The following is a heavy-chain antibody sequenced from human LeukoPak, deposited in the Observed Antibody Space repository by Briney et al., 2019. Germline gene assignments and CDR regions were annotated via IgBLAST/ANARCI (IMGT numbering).Heavy chain of an antibody. V-gene: IGHV3-49*03. Sequence: GGSLRLSCTTSGFTFRDQFITWFRQAPGKGLEWVAFIRPKSDGGTAEYAASVKGRFTMSRDDSRSIAYLDMNGLKTEDTAVYYCDNRGYWGQGTLVTVSS. CDR2: IRPKSDGGTA. D-gene: IGHD2/OR15-2a*01. CDR3: DNRGY. J-gene: IGHJ4*02. CDR1: GFTFRDQF.